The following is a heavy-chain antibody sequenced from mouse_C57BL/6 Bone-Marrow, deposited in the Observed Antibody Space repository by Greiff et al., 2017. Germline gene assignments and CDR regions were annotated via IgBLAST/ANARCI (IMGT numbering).Heavy chain of an antibody. D-gene: IGHD2-1*01. CDR1: GFTFSSYA. CDR2: ISRGGDYT. V-gene: IGHV5-9-1*02. CDR3: TIYRLAY. J-gene: IGHJ3*01. Sequence: EVQLQQSGEGLVKPGGSLKLSCAASGFTFSSYAMSWVRQTPEKRLEWVAYISRGGDYTYYADTVKGRFTFSRDNVRNTLYLQRSSLESEDTAIYYCTIYRLAYWGQGTLVTVSA.